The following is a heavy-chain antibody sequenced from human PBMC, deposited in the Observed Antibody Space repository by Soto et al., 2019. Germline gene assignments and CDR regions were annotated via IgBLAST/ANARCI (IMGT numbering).Heavy chain of an antibody. D-gene: IGHD3-22*01. J-gene: IGHJ6*02. V-gene: IGHV4-34*01. CDR3: ARDSRRFTMIGKSSVYGMDV. CDR1: GGSFSGYY. CDR2: ITHSGST. Sequence: SETLSLTCAVHGGSFSGYYWSWLRQPPGRGLEWIREITHSGSTNYNPALKSRVTISIDTTKNQFSLKLNSVTAADTSVYSCARDSRRFTMIGKSSVYGMDVWGQGTTVTVSS.